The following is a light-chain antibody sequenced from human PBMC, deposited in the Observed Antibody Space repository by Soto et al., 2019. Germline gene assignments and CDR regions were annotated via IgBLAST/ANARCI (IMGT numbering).Light chain of an antibody. CDR2: DVS. CDR3: CSYAGSYTYV. J-gene: IGLJ1*01. Sequence: QSVLTQPRSLSGSPGQSVTISCTGTSSDVGGYNYVSWYQQHPGKAPKLMIYDVSKRPSGVPDRFSGSKSGNTASLTISGLQAEDEADYYCCSYAGSYTYVFGTGT. V-gene: IGLV2-11*01. CDR1: SSDVGGYNY.